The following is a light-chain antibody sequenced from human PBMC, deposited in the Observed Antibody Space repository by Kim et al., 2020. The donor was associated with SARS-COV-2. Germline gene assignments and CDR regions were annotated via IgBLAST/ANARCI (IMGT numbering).Light chain of an antibody. CDR3: QQYNDWPWT. CDR2: GAS. CDR1: QSISSN. V-gene: IGKV3-15*01. Sequence: EIVMTQSPATLSVSPGERVTLSCRASQSISSNLGWYQQKPGQAPRLLIYGASTRATGIPARFSGSGSGTEFTLTISSPQSEDFAVYCCQQYNDWPWTFGQGTKVDIK. J-gene: IGKJ1*01.